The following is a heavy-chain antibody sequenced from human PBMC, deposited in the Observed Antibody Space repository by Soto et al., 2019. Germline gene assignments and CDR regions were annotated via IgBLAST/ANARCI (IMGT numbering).Heavy chain of an antibody. D-gene: IGHD3-10*01. V-gene: IGHV3-23*01. CDR1: RFTFSTYA. J-gene: IGHJ5*02. Sequence: EVQLLESGGGLVQPGGSLRLSCAASRFTFSTYAMSWVRQAPGKGLEWVSDISGSGGNTYYADSVKGRFTISRDNSKNTLYLQMNSLRAEDTAVYYCAKSDMVRGGGWFDPWGQGTLVTVSS. CDR2: ISGSGGNT. CDR3: AKSDMVRGGGWFDP.